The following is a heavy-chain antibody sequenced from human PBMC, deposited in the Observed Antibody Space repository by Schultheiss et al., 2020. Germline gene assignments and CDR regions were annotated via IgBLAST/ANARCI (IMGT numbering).Heavy chain of an antibody. CDR1: GFTFDDYA. CDR3: ANQNYYYYYMDV. J-gene: IGHJ6*03. V-gene: IGHV3-9*01. CDR2: ISWNSGSI. Sequence: SLRLSCAASGFTFDDYAMHWVRQAPGKGLEWVSGISWNSGSIGYADSVKGRFTISRDNAKNSLYLQMNSLRAEDTALYYCANQNYYYYYMDVWGKGTTVTVSS.